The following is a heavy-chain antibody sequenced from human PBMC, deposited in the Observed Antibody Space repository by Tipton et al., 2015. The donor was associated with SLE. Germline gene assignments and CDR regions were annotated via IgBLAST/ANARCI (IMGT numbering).Heavy chain of an antibody. D-gene: IGHD3/OR15-3a*01. CDR1: GFTFNDYY. V-gene: IGHV3-11*05. Sequence: AVSGFTFNDYYMSWLRQAPGKGLEWVSYISSSSSYTNYADSVKGRFTISRDNAKNSLYLQINSLRAEDTAVYYCARGDFFDLWGRGTLVTVSS. J-gene: IGHJ2*01. CDR2: ISSSSSYT. CDR3: ARGDFFDL.